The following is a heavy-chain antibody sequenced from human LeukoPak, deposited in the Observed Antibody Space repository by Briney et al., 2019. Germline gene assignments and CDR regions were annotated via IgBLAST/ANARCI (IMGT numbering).Heavy chain of an antibody. CDR2: IYYSGST. J-gene: IGHJ5*02. CDR1: GGSISSGDYY. CDR3: ARDGSGSYNWFDP. Sequence: PSQTLSLTCTVSGGSISSGDYYWSWIRQPPGKGLEWIGYIYYSGSTYYNPSPKSRVTISVDTSKNQFSLKLSSVTAADTAVYYCARDGSGSYNWFDPWGQGTLVTVSS. D-gene: IGHD1-26*01. V-gene: IGHV4-30-4*01.